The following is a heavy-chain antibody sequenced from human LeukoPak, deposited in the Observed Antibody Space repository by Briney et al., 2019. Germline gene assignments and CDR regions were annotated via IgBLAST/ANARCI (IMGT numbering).Heavy chain of an antibody. CDR3: ARRRDLYSGSYYPFDY. J-gene: IGHJ4*02. CDR1: GYSVTSYW. Sequence: GESLKISCKGSGYSVTSYWIGGVRQMPGKGLKWMGIIYPGDSDARYSPSFQGQVTISADKSISTAYLQWSSLKASATAMYYCARRRDLYSGSYYPFDYWGQGTLVTVSS. V-gene: IGHV5-51*01. CDR2: IYPGDSDA. D-gene: IGHD1-26*01.